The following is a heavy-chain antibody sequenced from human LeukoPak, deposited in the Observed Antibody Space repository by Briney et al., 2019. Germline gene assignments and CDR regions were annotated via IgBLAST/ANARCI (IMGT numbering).Heavy chain of an antibody. J-gene: IGHJ3*02. V-gene: IGHV3-23*01. Sequence: GGSLRLSCAASGFTFSSYAMSWVRQAPGKGLEWVSAISGSGGSTYYADSVKGRFTISRDNSKNTLYLQMNSLRAEDTAVYYCAKETSRITMIVVANHAFDIWGQGTMVTVSS. CDR1: GFTFSSYA. CDR3: AKETSRITMIVVANHAFDI. D-gene: IGHD3-22*01. CDR2: ISGSGGST.